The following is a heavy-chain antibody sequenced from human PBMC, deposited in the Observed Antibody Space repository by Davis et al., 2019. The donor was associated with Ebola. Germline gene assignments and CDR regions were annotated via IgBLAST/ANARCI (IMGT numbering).Heavy chain of an antibody. CDR3: ARTIFGVVMYFDY. D-gene: IGHD3-3*01. CDR2: IYYSGST. CDR1: GGSISSGDYY. V-gene: IGHV4-30-4*01. J-gene: IGHJ4*02. Sequence: SETLSLTCTVSGGSISSGDYYWSWIRQPPGKGLEWIGYIYYSGSTYYNPSLKSRVTISVDTSKNQFSLKLSSVTAADTAVYYCARTIFGVVMYFDYWGQGTLVTVSS.